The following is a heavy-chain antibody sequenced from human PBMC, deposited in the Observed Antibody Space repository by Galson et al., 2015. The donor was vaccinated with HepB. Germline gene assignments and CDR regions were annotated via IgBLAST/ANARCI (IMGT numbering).Heavy chain of an antibody. D-gene: IGHD1-26*01. CDR1: GFTFSDYY. CDR3: ARSLGGWELLLWYFDL. V-gene: IGHV3-11*06. CDR2: ISSSSSYT. Sequence: SLRLSCAASGFTFSDYYMSWIRQAPGKGLEWVSYISSSSSYTNYADSVKGRFTISRDNAKNSLYLQMNSLRAEDTAVYYCARSLGGWELLLWYFDLWGRGTLVTVSS. J-gene: IGHJ2*01.